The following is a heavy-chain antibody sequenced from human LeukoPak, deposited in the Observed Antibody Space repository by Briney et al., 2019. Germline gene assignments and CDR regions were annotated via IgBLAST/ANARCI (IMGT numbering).Heavy chain of an antibody. CDR3: ARERGGDYHFDY. Sequence: GASVKVSCKASGYTFTGYYMHWVRQAPGQGLEWMGWINPKSGGTNYAQKFQGRVTMTRDTSISTAYMELSRLKSDDTAVYYCARERGGDYHFDYWGQGTLVSVSS. J-gene: IGHJ4*02. D-gene: IGHD4-11*01. CDR2: INPKSGGT. V-gene: IGHV1-2*02. CDR1: GYTFTGYY.